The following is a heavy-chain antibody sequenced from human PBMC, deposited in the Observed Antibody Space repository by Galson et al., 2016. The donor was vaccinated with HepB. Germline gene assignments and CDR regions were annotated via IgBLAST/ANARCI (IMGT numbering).Heavy chain of an antibody. D-gene: IGHD1-1*01. V-gene: IGHV3-23*01. CDR3: AGAWK. CDR1: GLTFSKSN. CDR2: LHGDGTT. J-gene: IGHJ3*01. Sequence: LRLSCAGSGLTFSKSNLGWLRQAPGQGLEWVSDLHGDGTTYYTDSVQGRFAISRDDSKNTLYLQMNTLRAEDTGIYYCAGAWKWGQGTMVTVPS.